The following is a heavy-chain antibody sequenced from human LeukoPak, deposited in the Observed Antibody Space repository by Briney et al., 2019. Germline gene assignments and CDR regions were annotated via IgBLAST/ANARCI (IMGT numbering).Heavy chain of an antibody. CDR2: IYSGGST. Sequence: GGSLRLSCAASGFTVSSNYMSWVRQAPGKGLEWVSVIYSGGSTYYADSVKGRFTISRDNSKNTLYLQMNSLRAEDTAVYYCAKDSESRYIGCFQHWGQGTLVTVSS. V-gene: IGHV3-53*05. CDR1: GFTVSSNY. D-gene: IGHD1-1*01. J-gene: IGHJ1*01. CDR3: AKDSESRYIGCFQH.